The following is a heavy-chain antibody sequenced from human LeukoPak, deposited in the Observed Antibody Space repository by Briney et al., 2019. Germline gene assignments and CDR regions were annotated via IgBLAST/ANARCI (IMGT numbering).Heavy chain of an antibody. CDR2: IIPIFGTA. D-gene: IGHD2-2*01. CDR3: ARVVGVVPAANWFDP. CDR1: GGTFSSYA. J-gene: IGHJ5*02. Sequence: SEKVSCKASGGTFSSYAISWVRQAPGQGLEWMGGIIPIFGTANYAQKFQGRVTITADESTSTAYMELSSLRSEDTAVYYCARVVGVVPAANWFDPWGQGTLVTVSS. V-gene: IGHV1-69*13.